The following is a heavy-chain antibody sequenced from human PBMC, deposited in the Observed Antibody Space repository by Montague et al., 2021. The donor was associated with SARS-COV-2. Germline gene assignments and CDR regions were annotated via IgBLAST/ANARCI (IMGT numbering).Heavy chain of an antibody. CDR2: MYHTGTT. V-gene: IGHV4-4*02. D-gene: IGHD6-19*01. Sequence: SETLSLTCAVSGGSISSTNWWTWVRQPPGKVLEWIGEMYHTGTTNYNPXLMSRVTISLDESKNQFSLKMTSVTAADTAVYYCASRSIAVAYYFDNWGQGTLVPVSS. J-gene: IGHJ4*02. CDR1: GGSISSTNW. CDR3: ASRSIAVAYYFDN.